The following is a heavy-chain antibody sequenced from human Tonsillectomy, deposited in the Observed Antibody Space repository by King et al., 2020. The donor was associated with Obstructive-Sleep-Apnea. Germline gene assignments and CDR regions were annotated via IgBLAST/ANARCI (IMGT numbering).Heavy chain of an antibody. V-gene: IGHV4-30-4*01. CDR1: CGSISSGDYY. J-gene: IGHJ3*02. CDR3: ARDGPVLRYFDWLPLAAFDI. D-gene: IGHD3-9*01. Sequence: QLQESGPGLVKPSQTLSLTCTVSCGSISSGDYYWSWIRQPPGKGLEWIGYIYYSGSPYYNPSLKSRVTISVDTSKNQFSLKLSSVTAADTAVYYCARDGPVLRYFDWLPLAAFDIWGQGTMVTVSS. CDR2: IYYSGSP.